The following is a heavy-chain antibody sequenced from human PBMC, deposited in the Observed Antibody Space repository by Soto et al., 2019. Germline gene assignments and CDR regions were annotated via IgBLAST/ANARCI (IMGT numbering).Heavy chain of an antibody. CDR2: GYHSVSI. D-gene: IGHD3-16*01. V-gene: IGHV4-59*01. CDR3: ARDLAGFGAYWYFDL. Sequence: SETLSLTCTVSGGSITDYYWSWIRQPPGKALEWIGYGYHSVSIHYNPSLKTRVTISVDTSENQFSLRLSSVTAADTAVYYCARDLAGFGAYWYFDLWGRGTLVTVSS. J-gene: IGHJ2*01. CDR1: GGSITDYY.